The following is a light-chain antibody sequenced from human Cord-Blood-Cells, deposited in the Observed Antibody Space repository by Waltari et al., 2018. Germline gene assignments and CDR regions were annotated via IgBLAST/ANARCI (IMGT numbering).Light chain of an antibody. J-gene: IGKJ4*01. CDR3: QQRSNWQKLT. V-gene: IGKV3-11*01. Sequence: EIALTHSPATLSLSPGQRATLSSRASQSVSISLAWYQQNPGQAPRPLIYDASNMATGIPARFSGSGSGTDFTLTISSLKPEDFAVYYCQQRSNWQKLTFGGGTKVEIK. CDR1: QSVSIS. CDR2: DAS.